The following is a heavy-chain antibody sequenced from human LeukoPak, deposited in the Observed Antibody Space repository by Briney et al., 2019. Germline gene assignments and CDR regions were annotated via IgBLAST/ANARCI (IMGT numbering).Heavy chain of an antibody. CDR2: ISFDGSSK. CDR1: GVTFSDYA. Sequence: PGRSLRLSCAASGVTFSDYAMHWVRQAPGKGLEWVAVISFDGSSKYYADSVKGRFTISRDNSKNTLYLQMNSLRTEDTAMYYCARQRGGRSWYLTDYWGQGTLVTVSS. V-gene: IGHV3-30-3*01. CDR3: ARQRGGRSWYLTDY. D-gene: IGHD6-13*01. J-gene: IGHJ4*02.